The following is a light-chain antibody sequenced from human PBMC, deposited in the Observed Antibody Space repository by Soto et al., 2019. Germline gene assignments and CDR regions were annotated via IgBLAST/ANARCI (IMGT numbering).Light chain of an antibody. CDR2: DVS. J-gene: IGLJ2*01. CDR1: SSAVGAYNY. CDR3: SSYTSSTTLDVV. V-gene: IGLV2-14*01. Sequence: QSALTQPASVSGSPGQSITISCTGTSSAVGAYNYVSCYQQHPGKAPKLMIYDVSNRPSGVSNRFSGSKSGNTASLTISGLQAEDEADYYCSSYTSSTTLDVVFGGGTKLTVL.